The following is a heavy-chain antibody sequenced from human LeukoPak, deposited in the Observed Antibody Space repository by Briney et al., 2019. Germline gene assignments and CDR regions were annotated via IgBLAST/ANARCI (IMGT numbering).Heavy chain of an antibody. V-gene: IGHV3-9*01. CDR1: GFTFDDYA. CDR3: ARAFRDVIFDS. J-gene: IGHJ4*02. D-gene: IGHD5-24*01. Sequence: PGRSLRLSCAASGFTFDDYAMHWVRQAPGKGLEWVSGISWNSGSIGYADSVKGRFTISRDNAKNSLYLQMNSLRAEDTAVYYCARAFRDVIFDSWGQGTLVTVPS. CDR2: ISWNSGSI.